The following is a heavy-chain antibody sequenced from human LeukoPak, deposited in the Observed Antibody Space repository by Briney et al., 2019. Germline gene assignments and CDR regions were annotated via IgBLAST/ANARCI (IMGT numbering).Heavy chain of an antibody. CDR3: ARDFARMFSTSWYIFDP. D-gene: IGHD6-13*01. Sequence: SETLSLTCSVSGTSLDQYYWSWIRQPAGKGLEWIGRITPGSSYFNPSFKSRVTWSVDTSKNQFSLKVNSVTAADTAVYYCARDFARMFSTSWYIFDPWGQGTRVTVSS. J-gene: IGHJ5*02. V-gene: IGHV4-4*07. CDR1: GTSLDQYY. CDR2: ITPGSS.